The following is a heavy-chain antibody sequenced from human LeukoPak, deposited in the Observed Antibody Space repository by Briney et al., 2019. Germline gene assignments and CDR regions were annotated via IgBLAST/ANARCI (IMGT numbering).Heavy chain of an antibody. CDR3: ARDRQISY. J-gene: IGHJ4*02. CDR1: GFTFRNYW. CDR2: IKQDGSEK. Sequence: GSLRLSCAASGFTFRNYWLTWVRQAPGQGLEWVANIKQDGSEKHYVDSVKGRFTISRDNAKNSLYLQMNSLRAEDTAVYYCARDRQISYWGQGTLVTVSS. V-gene: IGHV3-7*01.